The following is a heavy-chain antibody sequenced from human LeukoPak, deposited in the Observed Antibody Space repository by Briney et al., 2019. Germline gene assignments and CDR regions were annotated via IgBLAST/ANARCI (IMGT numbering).Heavy chain of an antibody. D-gene: IGHD6-19*01. Sequence: HSETLSLTCTVSGGSISSSSYYWGWIRQPPGKGLEWIGSIYYSGSTYYNPSLKSRVTISVDTSKNQFSLKLSSVTAADTAVYYCARQDSSGWDWGQGTLVTVSS. CDR2: IYYSGST. CDR1: GGSISSSSYY. J-gene: IGHJ4*02. V-gene: IGHV4-39*01. CDR3: ARQDSSGWD.